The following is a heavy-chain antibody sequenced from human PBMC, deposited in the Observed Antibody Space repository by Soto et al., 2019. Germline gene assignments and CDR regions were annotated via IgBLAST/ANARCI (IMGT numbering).Heavy chain of an antibody. J-gene: IGHJ4*02. CDR3: ARDGDVNTGFGKDY. V-gene: IGHV3-33*01. Sequence: PGGSLRLSCAASGFTFSSYGMHWVRQAPGKGLEWVAFIWHDGGNKFYAESVKGRFTISRDNSKNTLYLQMTSLSAEDTAMHYCARDGDVNTGFGKDYWGQGTLVTFSS. D-gene: IGHD3-16*01. CDR2: IWHDGGNK. CDR1: GFTFSSYG.